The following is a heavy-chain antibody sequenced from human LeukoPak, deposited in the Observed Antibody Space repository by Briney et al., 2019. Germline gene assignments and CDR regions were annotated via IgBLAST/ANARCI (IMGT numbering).Heavy chain of an antibody. CDR3: AIHARDSNGYQLAFDI. CDR2: IYYSGST. J-gene: IGHJ3*02. V-gene: IGHV4-39*01. D-gene: IGHD3-22*01. CDR1: GDSISTSSYY. Sequence: ETLSLTCTVSGDSISTSSYYWGWIRQPPGKGLEWIGSIYYSGSTDYNPSLKSRVTISVGTSKNQFSLKLTSVTAADTAVYYCAIHARDSNGYQLAFDIWGQGTVVTVSS.